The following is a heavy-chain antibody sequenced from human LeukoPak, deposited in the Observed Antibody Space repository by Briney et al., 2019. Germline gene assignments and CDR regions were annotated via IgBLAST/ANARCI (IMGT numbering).Heavy chain of an antibody. CDR3: AREKGYGDRSFDY. CDR1: GASISSNNW. CDR2: IYHSGST. Sequence: SETLSLTCAVSGASISSNNWWSWVRQPPGKGLEWIGEIYHSGSTNYTPSLKSRVTISIDKSKNQFSLKLSSVTAADTAVYYCAREKGYGDRSFDYWGQGTLVTVSS. J-gene: IGHJ4*02. V-gene: IGHV4-4*02. D-gene: IGHD4-17*01.